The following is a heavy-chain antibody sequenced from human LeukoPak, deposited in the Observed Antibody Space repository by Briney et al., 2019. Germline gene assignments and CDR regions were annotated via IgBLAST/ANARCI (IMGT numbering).Heavy chain of an antibody. CDR1: GFTFDSYA. J-gene: IGHJ4*02. V-gene: IGHV3-23*01. CDR3: AKARGATYGTYYFDY. CDR2: SGGSEDT. D-gene: IGHD4/OR15-4a*01. Sequence: GRSLRLPCAASGFTFDSYAMSWVRQAPGKGLEWVSSSGGSEDTYFADSVKGRFTISRDNSKSTLYLQMNSLRAEDTAVYYCAKARGATYGTYYFDYWGQGTLVTVSS.